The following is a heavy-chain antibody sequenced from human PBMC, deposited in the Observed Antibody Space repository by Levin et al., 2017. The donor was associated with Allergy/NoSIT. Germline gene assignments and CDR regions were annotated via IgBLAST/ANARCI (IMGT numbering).Heavy chain of an antibody. V-gene: IGHV4-39*07. J-gene: IGHJ3*02. D-gene: IGHD1-14*01. Sequence: SETLSLTCTVSGASISSNNHYWTWLRQPPGKGLEWIGHIYYSGSTYYNPSLKSRLTISLDTPKNQFSLKLGSVTAADTAVDYCARVALTDAFDIWGLGTMVTVSS. CDR2: IYYSGST. CDR1: GASISSNNHY. CDR3: ARVALTDAFDI.